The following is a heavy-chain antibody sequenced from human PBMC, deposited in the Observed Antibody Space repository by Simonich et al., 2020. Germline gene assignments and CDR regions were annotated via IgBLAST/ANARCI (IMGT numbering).Heavy chain of an antibody. CDR2: RRSSRNYK. V-gene: IGHV3-21*01. Sequence: EVQLVESGGGLVKPGVSLRLSCAASGFTFSSYSMNWVRQAPGKGLEWVSNRRSSRNYKLYAESGEGRIPIPKDKAKNSLYLQMDSLRAEDTAVYYCARKQARGGAFDIWGQGTMVTVSS. D-gene: IGHD3-16*01. CDR1: GFTFSSYS. J-gene: IGHJ3*02. CDR3: ARKQARGGAFDI.